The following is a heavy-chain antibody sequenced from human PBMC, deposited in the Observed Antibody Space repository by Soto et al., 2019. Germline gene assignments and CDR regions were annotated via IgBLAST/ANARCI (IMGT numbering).Heavy chain of an antibody. CDR2: IYYSGST. D-gene: IGHD3-10*01. V-gene: IGHV4-30-4*01. Sequence: SETLSLTXTVSGASINSGDYYWSWTRQPPGKGLEWIGHIYYSGSTYYNPSLKSRAGISVDSSKSQVSLKLTSVTAADTAVCFCARILMNYYRLDYWGQGALVTVSS. CDR3: ARILMNYYRLDY. J-gene: IGHJ4*02. CDR1: GASINSGDYY.